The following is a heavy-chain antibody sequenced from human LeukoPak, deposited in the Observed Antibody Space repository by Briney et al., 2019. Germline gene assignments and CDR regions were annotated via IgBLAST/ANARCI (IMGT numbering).Heavy chain of an antibody. CDR2: IYHSGST. J-gene: IGHJ4*02. CDR1: GYSISSGYY. Sequence: PSETLSLTCTVSGYSISSGYYWGWIRQPPGKGLEWIGSIYHSGSTYYNPSLKSRVTISVDTSKNQFSLKLSSVTAADTAVYYCARYTVTVDYWGQGTLVTVSS. D-gene: IGHD4-17*01. V-gene: IGHV4-38-2*02. CDR3: ARYTVTVDY.